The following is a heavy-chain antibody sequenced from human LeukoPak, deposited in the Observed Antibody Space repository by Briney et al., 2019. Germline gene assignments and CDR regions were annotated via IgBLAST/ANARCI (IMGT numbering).Heavy chain of an antibody. CDR3: ARDWPPPKGNYFDY. CDR1: GCTFSNYA. J-gene: IGHJ4*02. V-gene: IGHV3-30-3*01. Sequence: GGSLRLSCAASGCTFSNYAMHWVRQAPGKGLEWVAVISYDGSNKYYADSVKGRFTISRDNSKNTLYLQMNSLRTEDTAVYYCARDWPPPKGNYFDYWGQGTLVTVSS. CDR2: ISYDGSNK.